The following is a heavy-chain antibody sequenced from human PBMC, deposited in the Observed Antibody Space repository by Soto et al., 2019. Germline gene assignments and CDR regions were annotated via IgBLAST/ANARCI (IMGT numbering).Heavy chain of an antibody. CDR1: GASLSDNY. V-gene: IGHV4-34*01. CDR3: ARGRGDFDY. J-gene: IGHJ4*02. CDR2: INHSGNS. D-gene: IGHD3-10*01. Sequence: TLSLTCAVYGASLSDNYWSWIRQPPGKGLEWIGDINHSGNSNYNPSLKSRVTISVDTSKSQVSLKLSSVTAADTAVYFCARGRGDFDYWGQGSRVTVSS.